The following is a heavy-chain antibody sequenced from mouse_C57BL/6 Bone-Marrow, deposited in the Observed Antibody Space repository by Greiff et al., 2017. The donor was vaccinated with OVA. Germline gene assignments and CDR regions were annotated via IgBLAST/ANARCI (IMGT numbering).Heavy chain of an antibody. Sequence: EVKLMESGGGLVKPGGSLKLSCAASGFTFSSYAMSWVRQTPEKRLEWVATISDGGSYTYYPDNVKGRFTISRDNAKNNLYLQMSHLKSEDTAMYYCARDYYKDYWGQGTTLTVSS. CDR1: GFTFSSYA. CDR2: ISDGGSYT. V-gene: IGHV5-4*01. J-gene: IGHJ2*01. D-gene: IGHD2-12*01. CDR3: ARDYYKDY.